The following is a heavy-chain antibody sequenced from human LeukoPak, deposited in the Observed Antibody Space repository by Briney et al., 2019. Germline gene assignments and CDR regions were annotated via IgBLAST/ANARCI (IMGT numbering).Heavy chain of an antibody. J-gene: IGHJ4*02. V-gene: IGHV3-7*01. CDR2: IKQDGSEI. CDR3: ARIGYSSSSFDY. D-gene: IGHD5-18*01. CDR1: GFTFSSYW. Sequence: GGSLRLSCAASGFTFSSYWMGWVRQAPGKGLEWVANIKQDGSEIDYSDPMKGRFTISRDNTRNSVYLQVDSLRAEDTGVYYCARIGYSSSSFDYWGQGTLVTVSS.